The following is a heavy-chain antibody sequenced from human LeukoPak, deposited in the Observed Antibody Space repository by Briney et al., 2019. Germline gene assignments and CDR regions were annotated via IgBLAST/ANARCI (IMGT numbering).Heavy chain of an antibody. Sequence: AGGSLRLSCAASGFTFGSYSMNWVRQAPGKGLEWVSSISGSSSYIYYADSVKGRFTISRDNAKNSLYLQMNSLRAEDTAVYYCAREYYYDSSGPPNCMDVWGKGTTVTVSS. CDR1: GFTFGSYS. V-gene: IGHV3-21*01. D-gene: IGHD3-22*01. CDR2: ISGSSSYI. CDR3: AREYYYDSSGPPNCMDV. J-gene: IGHJ6*03.